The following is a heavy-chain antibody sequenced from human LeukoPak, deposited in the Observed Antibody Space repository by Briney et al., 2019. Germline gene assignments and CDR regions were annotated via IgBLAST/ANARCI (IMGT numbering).Heavy chain of an antibody. Sequence: PSETLSLTCTVSGGSVRSGNFYWSWIRQPPGKGLEWIGYIYYNGSTSYSPSLKSRVTISVDTSKNQFSLKLSSVTAADTAVYYCARATMFQGLFDYWGQGNLVTVSS. CDR1: GGSVRSGNFY. CDR2: IYYNGST. CDR3: ARATMFQGLFDY. J-gene: IGHJ4*02. D-gene: IGHD3-10*01. V-gene: IGHV4-61*01.